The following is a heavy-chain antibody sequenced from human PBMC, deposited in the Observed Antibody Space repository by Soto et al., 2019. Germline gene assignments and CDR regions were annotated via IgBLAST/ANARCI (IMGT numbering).Heavy chain of an antibody. Sequence: EVQLVESGGGLVQPGGSLRLSCEASGFMFSNFWMHWVRQAPGKGLVWVSRIYNDGSRTDYAESVRGRFTVSRENAKNTLYLQMNSLRVEDTAVYYCARLNFGDRSFWCQGTLVTVSS. V-gene: IGHV3-74*01. CDR3: ARLNFGDRSF. CDR1: GFMFSNFW. CDR2: IYNDGSRT. J-gene: IGHJ4*02. D-gene: IGHD3-10*01.